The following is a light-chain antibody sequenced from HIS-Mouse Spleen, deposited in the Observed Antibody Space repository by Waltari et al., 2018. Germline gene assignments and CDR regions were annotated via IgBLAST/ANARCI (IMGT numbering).Light chain of an antibody. Sequence: QSALTQPASVSGSPGQSITISCTGTSSDVGGYNYVSWYQQHPGKDPKLMIYDVSNRPSGVSNRFSGSKSGNTACLTISGLQAEDEADYYCSSYTSSSTLVFGGGTKLTVL. CDR1: SSDVGGYNY. V-gene: IGLV2-14*03. CDR3: SSYTSSSTLV. J-gene: IGLJ2*01. CDR2: DVS.